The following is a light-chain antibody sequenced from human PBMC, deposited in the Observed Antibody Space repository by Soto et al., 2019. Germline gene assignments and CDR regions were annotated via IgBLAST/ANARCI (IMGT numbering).Light chain of an antibody. CDR2: AAS. CDR1: QSISSY. Sequence: DIQMTQSPSSLSASVGDRVTITCRESQSISSYLNWYQQKPGKAPKLLIYAASSLQSGVPSRFSGSRSGPDFTLTISRLQPEYFATYYCQQSYSTPLPFGQGTRLEI. CDR3: QQSYSTPLP. V-gene: IGKV1-39*01. J-gene: IGKJ5*01.